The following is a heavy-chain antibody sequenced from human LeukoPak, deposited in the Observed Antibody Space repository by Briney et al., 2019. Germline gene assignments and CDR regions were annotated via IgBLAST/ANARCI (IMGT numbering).Heavy chain of an antibody. D-gene: IGHD3-22*01. CDR3: ARERRITMIVVVGGYFDY. CDR2: INPNSGGT. J-gene: IGHJ4*02. CDR1: GYTFTGYY. V-gene: IGHV1-2*02. Sequence: ASVKVSCKASGYTFTGYYMHWVRQAPGQGLEWMGWINPNSGGTNYAQKFQGRVTMTRDTSISTAYMELSRLRSDDTAVYYCARERRITMIVVVGGYFDYWGQGTLVTVSS.